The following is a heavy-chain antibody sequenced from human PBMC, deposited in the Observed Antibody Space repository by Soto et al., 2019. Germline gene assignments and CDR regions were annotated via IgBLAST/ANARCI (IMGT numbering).Heavy chain of an antibody. CDR1: GYTFTGYY. J-gene: IGHJ1*01. CDR3: ARSAYSSSYNQYFQH. D-gene: IGHD6-13*01. V-gene: IGHV1-2*04. CDR2: INPNSGGT. Sequence: ASVKVSCKASGYTFTGYYMHWVRQAPGQGLEWMGWINPNSGGTNYAQKFQGWVTMTRDTSISTAYMELSRLRSDDTAVYYCARSAYSSSYNQYFQHWGQGTLVTVSS.